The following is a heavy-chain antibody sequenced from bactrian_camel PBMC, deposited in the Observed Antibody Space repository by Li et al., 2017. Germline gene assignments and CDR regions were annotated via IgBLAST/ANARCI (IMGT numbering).Heavy chain of an antibody. J-gene: IGHJ4*01. Sequence: HVQLVESGGGSVQAGGSLRLSCSFATGYSAVTLCMGWFRQAPGKQREGVAAIDTGDGSTYYLNSVEGRFTISHDNAKNTLFLQMNSLKTEDGAIYYCTTTNSYVDNYWGQGTQVTVS. CDR3: TTTNSYVDNY. CDR1: GYSAVTLC. CDR2: IDTGDGST. D-gene: IGHD6*01. V-gene: IGHV3S54*01.